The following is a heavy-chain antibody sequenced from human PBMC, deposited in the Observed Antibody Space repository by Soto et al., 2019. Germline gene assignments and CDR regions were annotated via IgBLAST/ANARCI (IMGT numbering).Heavy chain of an antibody. CDR3: ARSIQLCHDAFDI. CDR2: ISSSSSYI. CDR1: GFTFSSYS. V-gene: IGHV3-21*01. J-gene: IGHJ3*02. Sequence: GGSLRLSCAASGFTFSSYSMNWVRQAPGKGLEWVSSISSSSSYIYYADSVKGRFTISRDNAKNSLYLQMNSLRDEDTAVYSCARSIQLCHDAFDIWGQGTMVTVSS. D-gene: IGHD1-1*01.